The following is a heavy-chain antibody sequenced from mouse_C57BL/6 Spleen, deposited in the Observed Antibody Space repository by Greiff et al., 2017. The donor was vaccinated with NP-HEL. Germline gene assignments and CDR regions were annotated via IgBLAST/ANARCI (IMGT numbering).Heavy chain of an antibody. CDR3: AREITTVVGNNWYFDV. V-gene: IGHV1-53*01. Sequence: QVQLQQPGTDLVKPGASVKLSCKASGYTFTSYWMHWVKQRPGQGLEWIGNIHPSNGGTNYNEKFKSKATLTVDKSSSTAYMQLSSLTSEDSAVYYCAREITTVVGNNWYFDVWGTGTTVTVSS. CDR2: IHPSNGGT. J-gene: IGHJ1*03. CDR1: GYTFTSYW. D-gene: IGHD1-1*01.